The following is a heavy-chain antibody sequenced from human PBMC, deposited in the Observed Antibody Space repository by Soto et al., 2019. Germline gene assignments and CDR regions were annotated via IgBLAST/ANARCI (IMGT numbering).Heavy chain of an antibody. J-gene: IGHJ4*02. Sequence: QVQLQESGPGLVKPSGTLSLTCAVSGDSVSSPYYWCWVRQPPGKGLEWIGEVFHTGTTSYNPSLRSRVTISMDTSINQFSLDLSSVTAADTAVYYCARSAGWYAVHSWGPGTLVLVSS. D-gene: IGHD6-19*01. CDR2: VFHTGTT. CDR1: GDSVSSPYY. V-gene: IGHV4-4*02. CDR3: ARSAGWYAVHS.